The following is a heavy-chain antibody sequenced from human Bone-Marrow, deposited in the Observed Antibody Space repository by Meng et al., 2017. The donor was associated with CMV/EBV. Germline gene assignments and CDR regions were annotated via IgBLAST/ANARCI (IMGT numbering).Heavy chain of an antibody. Sequence: GSLRLSCAASGFTFSSYGMHWVRQAPGKGLEWVAFIRYDGSNKYYADSVKGRFTISRDNSKNTLYLQMNSLRAEDTAVYYCAKDRQWELLGDYYYYYGMDVWGQGTTVTVSS. CDR2: IRYDGSNK. V-gene: IGHV3-30*02. D-gene: IGHD1-26*01. CDR3: AKDRQWELLGDYYYYYGMDV. J-gene: IGHJ6*02. CDR1: GFTFSSYG.